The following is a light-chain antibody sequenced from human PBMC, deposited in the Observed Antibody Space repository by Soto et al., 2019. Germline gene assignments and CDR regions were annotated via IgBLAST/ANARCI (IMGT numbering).Light chain of an antibody. CDR3: QQDHNLQLT. CDR2: KAS. J-gene: IGKJ4*01. Sequence: ISFTRSPATXSGFKLNRVPIPWRDSKTISSWLAWYQQKPRKAXKXXXYKASNLKSGVQSRFSGSGSGKEFTLNIRSLQSEDFEVYYCQQDHNLQLTFGRGTKV. CDR1: KTISSW. V-gene: IGKV1-5*03.